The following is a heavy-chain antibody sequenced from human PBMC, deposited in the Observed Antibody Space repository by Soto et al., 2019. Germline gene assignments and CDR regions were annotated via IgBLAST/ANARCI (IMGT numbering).Heavy chain of an antibody. V-gene: IGHV3-48*01. D-gene: IGHD3-10*01. J-gene: IGHJ4*01. CDR1: GFTFSDYS. Sequence: GGSLRLSCAASGFTFSDYSMNWARQAPGKGLEWVSYIGGSGGPIFYADSVKGRFTISRDNSKNTLYLQMNSLRTEDTAVYYCAKDFSSRPPYFFDYWGHGTLVTVSS. CDR3: AKDFSSRPPYFFDY. CDR2: IGGSGGPI.